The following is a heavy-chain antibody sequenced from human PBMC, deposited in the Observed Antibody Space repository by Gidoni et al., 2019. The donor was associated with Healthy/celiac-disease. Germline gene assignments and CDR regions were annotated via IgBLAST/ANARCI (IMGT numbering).Heavy chain of an antibody. CDR1: GGTFSSYA. V-gene: IGHV1-69*04. J-gene: IGHJ4*02. CDR3: ARNTYYYGSGSY. Sequence: QVQLVQSGAEVKKPGSSVKVSCKASGGTFSSYAISWVRQAPGQGLEWMGRIIPILGIANYAQKCQGRVTITADKSTSTAYMELSSLRSEDTAVYYCARNTYYYGSGSYWGQGTLVTVSS. CDR2: IIPILGIA. D-gene: IGHD3-10*01.